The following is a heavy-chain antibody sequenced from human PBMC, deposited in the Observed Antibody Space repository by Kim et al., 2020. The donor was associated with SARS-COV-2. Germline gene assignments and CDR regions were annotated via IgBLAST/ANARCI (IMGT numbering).Heavy chain of an antibody. Sequence: GTNSAQKFQGRITMSRDTTISTAYMELSRLRADDTAVYYCARDLLGATDYWGQGTLVTVSS. J-gene: IGHJ4*02. CDR2: GT. CDR3: ARDLLGATDY. V-gene: IGHV1-2*02. D-gene: IGHD1-26*01.